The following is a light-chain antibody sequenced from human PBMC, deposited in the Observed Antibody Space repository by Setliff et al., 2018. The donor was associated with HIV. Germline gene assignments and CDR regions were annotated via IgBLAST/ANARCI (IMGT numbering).Light chain of an antibody. CDR1: RSDVGAYNY. Sequence: QSVLAQPASVSGSPGQSITISCTGTRSDVGAYNYVSWYQQHPGKAPKLMTYEVSNRPSGVSNRFSGSKSGNTASLTISGLQAEDEADYFCSSYRGGSTLFVLGPGTKVTVL. CDR2: EVS. J-gene: IGLJ1*01. V-gene: IGLV2-14*01. CDR3: SSYRGGSTLFV.